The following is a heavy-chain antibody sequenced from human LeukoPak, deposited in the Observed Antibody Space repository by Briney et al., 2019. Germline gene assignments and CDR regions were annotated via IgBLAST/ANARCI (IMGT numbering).Heavy chain of an antibody. CDR3: AKVWFGELYYMDV. CDR2: ISGSGGST. D-gene: IGHD3-10*01. Sequence: GGSLRLSCAASGFTFSSYAMNWVRQAPGKGLEWVSVISGSGGSTYYADSVKGRFTISRDNSKNTLYLQMNSLRAEDTAVYYCAKVWFGELYYMDVWGKGTTVTISS. J-gene: IGHJ6*03. V-gene: IGHV3-23*01. CDR1: GFTFSSYA.